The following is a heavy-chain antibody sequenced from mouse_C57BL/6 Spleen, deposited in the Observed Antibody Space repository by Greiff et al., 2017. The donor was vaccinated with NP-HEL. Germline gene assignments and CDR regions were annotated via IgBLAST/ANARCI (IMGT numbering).Heavy chain of an antibody. J-gene: IGHJ4*01. V-gene: IGHV1-74*01. CDR2: LHPSDSDT. CDR3: AIEGRGYAMDY. D-gene: IGHD3-3*01. Sequence: QVQLKQPGAELVKPGASVKVSCKASGYTFTSYWMHWVKQRPGQGLEWIGRLHPSDSDTNYNQKFKGKATLTVDKSSSTAYMQLSSLTSEDSAVYYCAIEGRGYAMDYWGQGTSVTVSS. CDR1: GYTFTSYW.